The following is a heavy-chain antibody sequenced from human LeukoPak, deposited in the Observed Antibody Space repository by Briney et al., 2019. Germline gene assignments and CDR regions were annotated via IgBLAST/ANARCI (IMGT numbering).Heavy chain of an antibody. V-gene: IGHV4-4*07. D-gene: IGHD5-12*01. CDR3: ARVSGYDWESFYDY. J-gene: IGHJ4*02. CDR1: GGSISSYY. CDR2: IYTSGST. Sequence: SETLSLTCTVSGGSISSYYWSWVRQPAGKGLEWIGRIYTSGSTNYKPSLKRGVTISVDTCKKKFSLNLSSVTAADTAVYYCARVSGYDWESFYDYWGQGSLVTVSS.